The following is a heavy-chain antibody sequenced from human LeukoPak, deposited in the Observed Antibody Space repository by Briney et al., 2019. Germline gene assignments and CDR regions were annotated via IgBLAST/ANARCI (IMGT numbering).Heavy chain of an antibody. V-gene: IGHV3-7*01. D-gene: IGHD4-17*01. Sequence: GGSLRLSCAASGFTSRSNWMSWVRQAPGKGLEWVAKINQDGSQTKYVDSVKGRFTISRDNAKNSLHLQMNSLRADDTAVYYCAKYNDYDFDYWGQGTLVTVS. CDR1: GFTSRSNW. J-gene: IGHJ4*02. CDR2: INQDGSQT. CDR3: AKYNDYDFDY.